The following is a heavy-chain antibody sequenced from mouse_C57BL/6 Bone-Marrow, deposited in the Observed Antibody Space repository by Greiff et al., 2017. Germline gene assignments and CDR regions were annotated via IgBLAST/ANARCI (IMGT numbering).Heavy chain of an antibody. Sequence: QVQLQQPGAELVRPGSSVKLSCKASGYTFTSYWMHWVKQRPIQGLEWIGNIDPSDSETHYNQKFKDKATLTVDKSSSTAYMQLSRLTSEDSAVYYCARAGQLSPAWFAYWGQGTLVTVSA. V-gene: IGHV1-52*01. CDR3: ARAGQLSPAWFAY. CDR1: GYTFTSYW. D-gene: IGHD3-2*02. J-gene: IGHJ3*01. CDR2: IDPSDSET.